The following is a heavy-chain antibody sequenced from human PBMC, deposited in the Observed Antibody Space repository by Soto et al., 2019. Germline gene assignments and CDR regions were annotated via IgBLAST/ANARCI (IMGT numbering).Heavy chain of an antibody. CDR3: TRSYENNAYYFDH. Sequence: VKMVESRGGLVQPGGSLKLSCAASGFSFSGSTLHWVRQASGKGLEWVGHITSKPDSYSTVYAESVKGRFTISRDDLNNMAFLQMNSLKSEDSAVYFCTRSYENNAYYFDHWGQGTLVTVSS. D-gene: IGHD3-16*01. CDR1: GFSFSGST. V-gene: IGHV3-73*02. CDR2: ITSKPDSYST. J-gene: IGHJ1*01.